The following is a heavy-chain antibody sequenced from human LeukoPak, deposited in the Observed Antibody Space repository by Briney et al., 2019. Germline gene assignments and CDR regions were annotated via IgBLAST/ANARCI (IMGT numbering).Heavy chain of an antibody. Sequence: SVKVSCKASGYTLTGYYMHWVRQAPGQGLEWMGGIIPIFGAANYAQKFQGRVTITADESTSTAYMELSSLRSEDTAVYYCARAHGGNPHYFDYWGQGTLVTVSS. CDR1: GYTLTGYY. CDR2: IIPIFGAA. J-gene: IGHJ4*02. D-gene: IGHD4-23*01. CDR3: ARAHGGNPHYFDY. V-gene: IGHV1-69*13.